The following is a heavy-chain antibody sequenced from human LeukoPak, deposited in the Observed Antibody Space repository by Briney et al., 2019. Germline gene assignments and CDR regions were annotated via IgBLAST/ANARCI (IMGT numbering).Heavy chain of an antibody. V-gene: IGHV3-74*01. CDR2: IYSDGSST. CDR3: ARGASGYGNFDY. J-gene: IGHJ4*02. CDR1: GLSFNTYW. D-gene: IGHD5-12*01. Sequence: PGGSLRLSCAASGLSFNTYWMHWVRQAPGKGLVWVSRIYSDGSSTYYADSVKGRFTCSRDNAKNTVYLQMNSLRAEDTAVYYCARGASGYGNFDYWGQGTLVTVSS.